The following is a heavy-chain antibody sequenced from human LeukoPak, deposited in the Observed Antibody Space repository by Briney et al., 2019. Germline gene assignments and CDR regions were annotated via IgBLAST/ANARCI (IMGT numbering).Heavy chain of an antibody. V-gene: IGHV4-59*01. Sequence: PSETLSLTCTVSGGSISSYYWSWIRQPPGKGLEWIGYIYYSGSTNYNPSLKSRVTISVDTSKNQFSLKLSSVTAADTAVYYCAREGYGSGSGNAFDIWGQGTMVTVSS. CDR3: AREGYGSGSGNAFDI. D-gene: IGHD3-10*01. CDR1: GGSISSYY. CDR2: IYYSGST. J-gene: IGHJ3*02.